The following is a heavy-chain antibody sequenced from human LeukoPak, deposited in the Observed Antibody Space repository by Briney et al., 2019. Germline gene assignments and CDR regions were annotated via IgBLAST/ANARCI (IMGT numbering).Heavy chain of an antibody. J-gene: IGHJ4*02. D-gene: IGHD1-26*01. CDR1: GFTFSSYS. Sequence: GGSLRLSCAASGFTFSSYSMNWVRQAPGKGLEWVSSISSSSSYIYYADSVKGRFTISRDNAKNSLYLQMNSLRAEDTAVYYCASTFSRYSGSYGDYWGQGTLVTVSS. CDR3: ASTFSRYSGSYGDY. CDR2: ISSSSSYI. V-gene: IGHV3-21*01.